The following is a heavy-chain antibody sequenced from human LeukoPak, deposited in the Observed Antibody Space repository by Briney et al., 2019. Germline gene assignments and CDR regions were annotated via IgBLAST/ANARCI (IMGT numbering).Heavy chain of an antibody. CDR1: GGTFSSYA. CDR2: IIPIFGTA. Sequence: SVKVSCKASGGTFSSYAISWVRQAPGQGLEWMGGIIPIFGTANYAQKFQGRVTITADKSTSTAYMELSSLRFEDTAVYYCARHFYSGWYDREFDYWGQGTLVTVSS. J-gene: IGHJ4*02. D-gene: IGHD6-19*01. V-gene: IGHV1-69*06. CDR3: ARHFYSGWYDREFDY.